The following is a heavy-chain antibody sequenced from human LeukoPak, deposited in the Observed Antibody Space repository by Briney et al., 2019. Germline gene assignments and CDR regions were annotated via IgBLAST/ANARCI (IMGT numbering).Heavy chain of an antibody. CDR3: ARDVGGKYYYDSSGYNY. Sequence: ASVKVSCKASGYTFTSYGISWLRQAPGQGLEWMGWISAYNGNTNYAQKLQGRVTMTTDTSTSTAYMELRSLRSDDTAVYYCARDVGGKYYYDSSGYNYWGQGTLVTVSS. J-gene: IGHJ4*02. CDR2: ISAYNGNT. D-gene: IGHD3-22*01. V-gene: IGHV1-18*01. CDR1: GYTFTSYG.